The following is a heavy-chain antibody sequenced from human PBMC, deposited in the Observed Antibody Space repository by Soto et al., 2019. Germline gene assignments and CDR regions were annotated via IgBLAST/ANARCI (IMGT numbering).Heavy chain of an antibody. CDR2: IYWDDDK. J-gene: IGHJ4*02. D-gene: IGHD6-13*01. Sequence: QITLKESGPTLVKPTQTLTLTCTFSGFSLSTSGEGVDWLRQPPGKALEWLALIYWDDDKRYSPSLKSRLTIPKDFSTXQVLLTMTNMDPMDTATYYCAHGRSFSSSRGVIHYWGQGTLVTVSS. CDR1: GFSLSTSGEG. V-gene: IGHV2-5*02. CDR3: AHGRSFSSSRGVIHY.